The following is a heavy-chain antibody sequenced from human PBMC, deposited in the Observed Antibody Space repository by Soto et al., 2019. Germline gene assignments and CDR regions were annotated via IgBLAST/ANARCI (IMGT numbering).Heavy chain of an antibody. J-gene: IGHJ3*02. CDR1: GFTFSDYY. V-gene: IGHV3-11*01. CDR2: ISSSGSTI. Sequence: GSLRLSCAASGFTFSDYYMSWIRQAPGKGLEWVSYISSSGSTIYYADSVKGRFTISRDNAKNSLYLQMNSLRAEDTAVYYCARVAAGLGCSGGSGYFGAFDIWGQGTMVTVSS. D-gene: IGHD2-15*01. CDR3: ARVAAGLGCSGGSGYFGAFDI.